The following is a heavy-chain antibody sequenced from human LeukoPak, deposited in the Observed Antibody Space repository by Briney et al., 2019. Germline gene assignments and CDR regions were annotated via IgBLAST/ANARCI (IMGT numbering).Heavy chain of an antibody. CDR3: ASAPLCCCSGGSCYSGWFDP. Sequence: ASVKVSCKASGGTFSSYAISWVRQAPGQGLEWMGRIITIFGTANYAQKFQGRVTITTDESTSTAYMELSSLRSEDTAVYYCASAPLCCCSGGSCYSGWFDPWGQGTLVTVSS. J-gene: IGHJ5*02. CDR1: GGTFSSYA. V-gene: IGHV1-69*05. CDR2: IITIFGTA. D-gene: IGHD2-15*01.